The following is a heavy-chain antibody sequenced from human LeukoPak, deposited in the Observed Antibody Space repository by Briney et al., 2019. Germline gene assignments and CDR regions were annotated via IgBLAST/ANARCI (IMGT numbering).Heavy chain of an antibody. J-gene: IGHJ4*02. Sequence: ASETLCLTCTVSGGSIWNGNYYRNWIRQPAGKGLEWIGRIYTSGSTNYNPSLKSRVIRSLDTSKNRVSLKLSSVTAADTAVYYCARASGFYDSGGYYSGFDCSGQGALVTVSS. CDR1: GGSIWNGNYY. CDR2: IYTSGST. CDR3: ARASGFYDSGGYYSGFDC. V-gene: IGHV4-61*02. D-gene: IGHD3-22*01.